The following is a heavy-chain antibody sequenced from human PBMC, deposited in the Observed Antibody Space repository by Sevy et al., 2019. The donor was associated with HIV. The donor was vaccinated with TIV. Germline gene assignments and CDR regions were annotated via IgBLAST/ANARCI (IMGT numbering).Heavy chain of an antibody. Sequence: GGSLRLSCAASGFTFSTHWMSWVRQAPGKGLEWVANIKEDGSEKYYVDSVKGRFTISRDNSKNSLFLQMNSLRAEDTAVYYCAKEIYWGQGTRVTVSS. CDR1: GFTFSTHW. J-gene: IGHJ4*02. CDR2: IKEDGSEK. CDR3: AKEIY. V-gene: IGHV3-7*03.